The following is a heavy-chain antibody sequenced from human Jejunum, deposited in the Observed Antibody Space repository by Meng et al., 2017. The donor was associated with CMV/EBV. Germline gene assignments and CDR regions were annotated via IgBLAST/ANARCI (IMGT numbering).Heavy chain of an antibody. Sequence: GGSLRLSCAASGFTLSSYGIRWVRQAPGKGLEWVTYADSVKGRFTISRDISKNTLFLQMNSLRAEDTAVYYCAKEGVGGHFDYWGQGTLVTVSS. CDR3: AKEGVGGHFDY. D-gene: IGHD2-8*01. CDR1: GFTLSSYG. J-gene: IGHJ4*02. V-gene: IGHV3-30*02.